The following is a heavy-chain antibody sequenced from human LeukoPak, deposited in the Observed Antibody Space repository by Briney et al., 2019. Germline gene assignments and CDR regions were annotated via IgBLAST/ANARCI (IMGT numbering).Heavy chain of an antibody. J-gene: IGHJ2*01. V-gene: IGHV4-39*07. Sequence: SETLSLTCTVSGGSISSSSYYWGWIRQPPGKGLEWIGSIYYSGSTYYNPSLKRRVTISVDTSKNQFSLKLSSVTAADTAVYYCARVESFAKGYFDLWGRGTLVTVSS. CDR3: ARVESFAKGYFDL. CDR2: IYYSGST. CDR1: GGSISSSSYY.